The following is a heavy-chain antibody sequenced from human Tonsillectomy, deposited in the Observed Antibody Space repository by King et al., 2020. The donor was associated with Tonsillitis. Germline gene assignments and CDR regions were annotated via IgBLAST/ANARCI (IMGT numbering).Heavy chain of an antibody. CDR2: IRRDGSEK. D-gene: IGHD3-10*01. CDR3: VRDWGEGPNACFES. Sequence: VQLVESGGGLVQPGGSLRLSCAASGFTFGDHCMSWVRQAPGKGLEWVAKIRRDGSEKYYVDSVKGRFDISRDNAKNSVFLQMNSLRAEDTAIYYCVRDWGEGPNACFESWGHGTLVTGSP. J-gene: IGHJ5*01. CDR1: GFTFGDHC. V-gene: IGHV3-7*01.